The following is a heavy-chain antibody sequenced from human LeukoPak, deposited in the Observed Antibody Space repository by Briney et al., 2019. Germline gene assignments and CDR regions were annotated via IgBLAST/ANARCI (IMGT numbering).Heavy chain of an antibody. CDR3: ARDHPTRYYDLWSGYSRHAFDI. Sequence: TLSLTCTVSGGSISSGSYYWSWIRQPAGKGLEWIGRIYTSGSTNYNPSLKSRVTISVDTSKNQFSLKLSSVTAADTAVYYCARDHPTRYYDLWSGYSRHAFDIWGQGTMVTVSS. CDR2: IYTSGST. CDR1: GGSISSGSYY. D-gene: IGHD3-3*01. V-gene: IGHV4-61*02. J-gene: IGHJ3*02.